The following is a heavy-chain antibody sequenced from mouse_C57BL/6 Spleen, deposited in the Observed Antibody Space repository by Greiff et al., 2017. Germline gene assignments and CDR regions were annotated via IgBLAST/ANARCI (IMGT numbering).Heavy chain of an antibody. CDR3: AREGSSGYLDY. J-gene: IGHJ2*01. CDR2: INPDSSTI. Sequence: CAASGVDFSRYWMSWVRRAPGKGLEWIGEINPDSSTINYAPSLKDKFIISRDNAKNTLYLQMSKVRSEDTALYYCAREGSSGYLDYWGQGTTLTVSS. V-gene: IGHV4-1*01. D-gene: IGHD3-2*02. CDR1: GVDFSRYW.